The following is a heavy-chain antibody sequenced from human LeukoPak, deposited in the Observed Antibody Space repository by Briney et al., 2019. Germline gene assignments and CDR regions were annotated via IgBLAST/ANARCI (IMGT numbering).Heavy chain of an antibody. CDR3: ARDQNRDFQLGY. CDR2: IYSGGIT. J-gene: IGHJ4*02. V-gene: IGHV3-66*01. CDR1: GFTVSRNY. Sequence: GGSLRLSCAASGFTVSRNYMSWVRQAPGKGLEWVSLIYSGGITYYADSVKGRFTISRDNSKNTLYLQMNSLRTEDTAVYYCARDQNRDFQLGYWGQGTLVTVSS. D-gene: IGHD5-24*01.